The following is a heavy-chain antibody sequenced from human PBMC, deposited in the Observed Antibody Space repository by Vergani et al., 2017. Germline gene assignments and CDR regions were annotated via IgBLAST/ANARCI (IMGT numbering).Heavy chain of an antibody. CDR1: GYTFTSYG. D-gene: IGHD3-9*01. Sequence: QVQLVQSGAEVKKPGASVKVSCKASGYTFTSYGISWVRQAPGQGLEWMGWISAYNGNTNYAQKLQGRVTMTTDTSTSTAYMELRSLRSDDTAVYYCARANTIFWPPRTSSNWFDPWGQGTLVTVSS. V-gene: IGHV1-18*01. CDR2: ISAYNGNT. CDR3: ARANTIFWPPRTSSNWFDP. J-gene: IGHJ5*02.